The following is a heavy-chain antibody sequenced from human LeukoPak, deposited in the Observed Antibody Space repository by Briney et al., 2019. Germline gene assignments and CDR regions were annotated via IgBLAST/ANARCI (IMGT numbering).Heavy chain of an antibody. V-gene: IGHV4-4*07. J-gene: IGHJ5*02. CDR3: SRVIGVNDKYFDP. CDR1: SDSFSLYY. CDR2: LHPNGGV. D-gene: IGHD3-22*01. Sequence: SETLSLTCNVSSDSFSLYYWSWIRQPAGKGLEWIGRLHPNGGVNYNPSLRSRVTLSGDTSKKQVFLRLTAVTAADTAVYYCSRVIGVNDKYFDPWGQGIPVTVTS.